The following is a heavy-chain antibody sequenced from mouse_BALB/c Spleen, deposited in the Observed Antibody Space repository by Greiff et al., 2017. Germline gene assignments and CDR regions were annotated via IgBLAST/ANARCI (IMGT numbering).Heavy chain of an antibody. CDR3: ARAYDYDGTFDY. CDR1: GYTFTDYA. D-gene: IGHD2-4*01. CDR2: ISTYYGDA. Sequence: VMLVESGAELVRPGVSVKISCKGSGYTFTDYAMHWVKQSHAKSLEWIGVISTYYGDASYNQKFKGKATMTVDKSSSTAYMELARLTSEDSAIYYCARAYDYDGTFDYWGQGTTLTVSS. J-gene: IGHJ2*01. V-gene: IGHV1S137*01.